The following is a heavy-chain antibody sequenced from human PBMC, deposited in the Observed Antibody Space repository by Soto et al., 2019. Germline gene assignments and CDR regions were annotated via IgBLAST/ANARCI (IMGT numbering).Heavy chain of an antibody. J-gene: IGHJ3*02. CDR2: IYYSGST. CDR3: ARDPLTTAVVVSRADAFDI. D-gene: IGHD2-15*01. V-gene: IGHV4-31*03. Sequence: SETLSLTCTVSGGSISSGGYYWSWIRQHPGKGLEWIGYIYYSGSTYYNPSLKSRVTISVDTSKNQFSLKLSSVTAADTAVYYCARDPLTTAVVVSRADAFDIWGQGTMVTVSS. CDR1: GGSISSGGYY.